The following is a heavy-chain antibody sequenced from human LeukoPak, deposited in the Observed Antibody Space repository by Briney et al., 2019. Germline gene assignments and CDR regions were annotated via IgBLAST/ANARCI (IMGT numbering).Heavy chain of an antibody. CDR3: ARHTAAGTHYFDY. Sequence: SETLSLTCTVSGDSISSTNFYWGWIRQPPGKGLEWIGSIYHSGSTYYNPSLKSRVIIPVDTSKNQFSLNLSSVTAADTAVYYCARHTAAGTHYFDYWGQGTLVTVSS. J-gene: IGHJ4*02. D-gene: IGHD6-13*01. V-gene: IGHV4-39*01. CDR2: IYHSGST. CDR1: GDSISSTNFY.